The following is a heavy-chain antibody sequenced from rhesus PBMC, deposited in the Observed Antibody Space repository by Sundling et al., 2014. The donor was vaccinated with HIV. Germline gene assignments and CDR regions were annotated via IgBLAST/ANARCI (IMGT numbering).Heavy chain of an antibody. CDR2: ISGSGGST. CDR3: ARQGAFDF. V-gene: IGHV4-143*01. CDR1: GGSISGRYY. J-gene: IGHJ3*01. Sequence: QVQLQESGPGLVKPSETLSLTCAVSGGSISGRYYWNWIRQPPGKGLEWMGGISGSGGSTDYNPSLKSRVTISTDTSKNQFSLKLSSVTAADTAVYYCARQGAFDFWGQGLRVTVSS.